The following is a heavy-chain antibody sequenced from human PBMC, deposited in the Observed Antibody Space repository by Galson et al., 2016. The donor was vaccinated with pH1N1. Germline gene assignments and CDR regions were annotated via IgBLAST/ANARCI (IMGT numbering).Heavy chain of an antibody. V-gene: IGHV1-3*01. D-gene: IGHD6-13*01. CDR3: ARGGTTIAELWSYP. Sequence: SVKVSCKASGYTFTSSAMHWVRQAPGQSPQWMGWIHAGNGNTKYSQKFQGRVTITRDTSASTAYMELASLISEDTAVYYCARGGTTIAELWSYPWGQGTPVTVSS. CDR1: GYTFTSSA. J-gene: IGHJ5*02. CDR2: IHAGNGNT.